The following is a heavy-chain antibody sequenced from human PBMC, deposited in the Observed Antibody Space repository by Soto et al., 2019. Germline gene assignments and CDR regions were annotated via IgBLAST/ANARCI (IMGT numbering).Heavy chain of an antibody. D-gene: IGHD4-4*01. CDR1: SYTFTSYG. V-gene: IGHV1-18*04. CDR2: VSGYDGET. Sequence: QVQLMQSGTEVKKPGASVKVSCTASSYTFTSYGISWVRQAPGQGLEWMGWVSGYDGETNYAQKLRGRVTLTVDTSTSTAYMELRRLRSDDTALYYSARVLNYGNNDDVFDIWGSGKRVIVTS. CDR3: ARVLNYGNNDDVFDI. J-gene: IGHJ3*02.